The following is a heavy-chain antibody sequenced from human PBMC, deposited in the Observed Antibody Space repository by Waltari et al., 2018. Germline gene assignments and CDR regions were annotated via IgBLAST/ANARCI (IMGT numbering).Heavy chain of an antibody. CDR1: GYTFSGYY. J-gene: IGHJ4*02. CDR2: ITPTSGGT. CDR3: ARGNWGYFFDY. D-gene: IGHD7-27*01. V-gene: IGHV1-2*06. Sequence: QVQLVQSGAEVRKPGASVKVSCETSGYTFSGYYIHWVRQAPGQGPEWMGRITPTSGGTSYAQKFQGRVTMTRDTSITTAYMELRSLTSDDTAVYYCARGNWGYFFDYWGQGTLVTVSS.